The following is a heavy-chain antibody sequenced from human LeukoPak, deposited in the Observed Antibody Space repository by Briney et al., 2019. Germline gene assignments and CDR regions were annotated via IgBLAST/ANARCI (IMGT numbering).Heavy chain of an antibody. D-gene: IGHD6-19*01. V-gene: IGHV1-46*01. J-gene: IGHJ4*02. CDR1: GYTFTSYY. Sequence: ASVKVSCKASGYTFTSYYMHWVRQAPGQGLEWMGIINPSGGSTSYAQKFQGRVTMTRNTSISTAYMELSSLRSEDTAVYYCARGGKQWRGGNYFDSWGQGTLVAVSS. CDR2: INPSGGST. CDR3: ARGGKQWRGGNYFDS.